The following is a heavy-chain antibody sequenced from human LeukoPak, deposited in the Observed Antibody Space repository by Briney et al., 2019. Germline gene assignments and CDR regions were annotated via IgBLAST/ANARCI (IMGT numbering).Heavy chain of an antibody. Sequence: GGSLRLSCAASGFTFSTYAMHWVRQTPGKGLEWVAVISKDGSQKYYADSVKGRFTFSRDNSQNTLYLQMNSLRAEDTAVCYCARETYYFDYWGQGTLVTVSS. CDR2: ISKDGSQK. CDR1: GFTFSTYA. V-gene: IGHV3-30*04. CDR3: ARETYYFDY. J-gene: IGHJ4*02.